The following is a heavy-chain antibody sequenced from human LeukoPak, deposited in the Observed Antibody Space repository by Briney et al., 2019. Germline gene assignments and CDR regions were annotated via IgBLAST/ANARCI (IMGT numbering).Heavy chain of an antibody. CDR3: ARFRGDLDFDY. V-gene: IGHV3-23*01. Sequence: GGSLRLSCAASGFTFSSYAMSWVRQAPGKGLEWVSAISGSGGSTYYADSVKGRFTISRDNSKDTLYLQMNSLRAEDTAVYYCARFRGDLDFDYWGQGTLVTVSS. D-gene: IGHD3-16*01. CDR2: ISGSGGST. J-gene: IGHJ4*02. CDR1: GFTFSSYA.